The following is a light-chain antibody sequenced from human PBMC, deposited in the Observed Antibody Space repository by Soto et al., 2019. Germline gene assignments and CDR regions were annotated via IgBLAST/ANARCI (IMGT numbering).Light chain of an antibody. Sequence: QSVLTQPASVSGSPGQSINISCTGTSSDVGSYNLVSWYQQHPGKAPKLMIYEGSTRPSGVSNRFSGSKSGNTASLTISGLQAEDEADYYCCSYAGSSTLVFGGGTKVTV. CDR1: SSDVGSYNL. J-gene: IGLJ2*01. CDR3: CSYAGSSTLV. V-gene: IGLV2-23*01. CDR2: EGS.